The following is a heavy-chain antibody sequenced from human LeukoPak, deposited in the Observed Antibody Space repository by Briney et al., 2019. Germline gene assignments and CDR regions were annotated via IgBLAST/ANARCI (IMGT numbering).Heavy chain of an antibody. D-gene: IGHD4-17*01. CDR2: IKQDGSEK. CDR3: ARDRDYGDYYFDY. V-gene: IGHV3-7*01. CDR1: GFTFSSYW. Sequence: PGGSLRLSCAASGFTFSSYWMSWVRQAPGKGPEWVANIKQDGSEKYYVDSVKGRFTISRDNAKNSLYLQMNSLRAEDTAVYYCARDRDYGDYYFDYWGQGTLVTVSS. J-gene: IGHJ4*02.